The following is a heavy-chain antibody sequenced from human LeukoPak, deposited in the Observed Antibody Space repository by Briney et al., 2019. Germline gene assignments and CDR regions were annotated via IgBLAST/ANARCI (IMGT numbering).Heavy chain of an antibody. CDR3: ARDTRSYDFWSGLGSGGGIDY. Sequence: PGGSLRLSCAASGFSVSSNYMSWVRQAPGKGLEWVAVISYDGSNKYYADSVKGRFTISRDNSKNTLYLQMNSLRAEDTAVYYCARDTRSYDFWSGLGSGGGIDYWGQGTLVTVSS. D-gene: IGHD3-3*01. V-gene: IGHV3-30-3*01. CDR1: GFSVSSNY. J-gene: IGHJ4*02. CDR2: ISYDGSNK.